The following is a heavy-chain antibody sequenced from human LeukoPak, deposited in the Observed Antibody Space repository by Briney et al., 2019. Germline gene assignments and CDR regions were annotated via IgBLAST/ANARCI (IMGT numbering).Heavy chain of an antibody. J-gene: IGHJ3*02. D-gene: IGHD3-22*01. Sequence: GGSLRLSCAASGFTFSSYAMSWVRQAPGKGLEWVSAISGSGGSTYYADSVKGRFTISRDNSKNTLYLQMNSLRAEDTAVYYCAEDLRSYDSSGSDDAFDIWGQGTMVTVSS. CDR1: GFTFSSYA. CDR2: ISGSGGST. CDR3: AEDLRSYDSSGSDDAFDI. V-gene: IGHV3-23*01.